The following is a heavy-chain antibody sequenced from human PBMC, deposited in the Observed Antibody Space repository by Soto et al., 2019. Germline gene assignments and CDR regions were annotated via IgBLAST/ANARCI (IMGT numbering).Heavy chain of an antibody. J-gene: IGHJ4*02. D-gene: IGHD6-19*01. Sequence: ASVKVSCKASGYTFTSYAMHWVRQAPGQRLEWMGWINVGNGNTIYSQKFQGRVTITRDTFASIAYMELSSLRSVDTAVYYFARHGGWYAFDYWGRGTLVTVSS. CDR1: GYTFTSYA. CDR2: INVGNGNT. V-gene: IGHV1-3*01. CDR3: ARHGGWYAFDY.